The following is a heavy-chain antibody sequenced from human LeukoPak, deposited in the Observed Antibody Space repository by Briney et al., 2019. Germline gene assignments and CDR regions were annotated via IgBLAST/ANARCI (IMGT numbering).Heavy chain of an antibody. CDR1: GLSVRGNY. CDR2: LYSGGNT. CDR3: VRGSTDWNGMDV. J-gene: IGHJ6*02. Sequence: GGSLRLSCAASGLSVRGNYMSWVRQAPGKGLEWVSVLYSGGNTFYADSVKGRFTVSRDNSRNTLYLQMSSLRAEDTAVYYCVRGSTDWNGMDVWGQGTTVTVSS. D-gene: IGHD6-19*01. V-gene: IGHV3-66*01.